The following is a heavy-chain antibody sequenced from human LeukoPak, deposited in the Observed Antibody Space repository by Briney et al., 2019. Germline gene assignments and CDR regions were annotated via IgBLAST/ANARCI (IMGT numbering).Heavy chain of an antibody. CDR3: ARRGIEAVKGNYLDY. CDR2: IYYSGST. V-gene: IGHV4-39*07. Sequence: SETLSLTCTVSGGSISSSSYYWGWIRQPPGKGLEWIGSIYYSGSTYYNPSLKSRVTISVDTSKNQFSLKLSSVTAADTAVYYCARRGIEAVKGNYLDYWGQGTLVTVSS. CDR1: GGSISSSSYY. D-gene: IGHD2-21*01. J-gene: IGHJ4*02.